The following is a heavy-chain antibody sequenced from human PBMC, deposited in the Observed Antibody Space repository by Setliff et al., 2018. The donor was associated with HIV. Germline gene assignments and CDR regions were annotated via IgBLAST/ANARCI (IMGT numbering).Heavy chain of an antibody. CDR2: IYTSGST. CDR1: GDSITNYF. CDR3: AREHCSGGSCNGFDI. Sequence: SETLSLTCTVSGDSITNYFWTWIRQPAGKGLEWIGRIYTSGSTNYNPSLKSRVTMSLDTSRNQFSLKLGSVTAADTAMYYCAREHCSGGSCNGFDIWGQGTMVTVSS. J-gene: IGHJ3*02. V-gene: IGHV4-4*07. D-gene: IGHD2-15*01.